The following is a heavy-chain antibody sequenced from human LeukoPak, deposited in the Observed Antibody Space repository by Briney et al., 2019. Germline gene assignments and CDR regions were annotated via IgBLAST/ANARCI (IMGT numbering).Heavy chain of an antibody. CDR3: ARDPVRELLGRRWDNWFDP. CDR1: GYTFTSYG. Sequence: ASVKVSCKASGYTFTSYGISWVRQAPGQGLEWMGWISAYNGNTNYAQKLQGRVTMTTDTSTSTAYMGLRSLRSDDTAVYYCARDPVRELLGRRWDNWFDPWGQGTLVTVSS. CDR2: ISAYNGNT. J-gene: IGHJ5*02. D-gene: IGHD1-26*01. V-gene: IGHV1-18*01.